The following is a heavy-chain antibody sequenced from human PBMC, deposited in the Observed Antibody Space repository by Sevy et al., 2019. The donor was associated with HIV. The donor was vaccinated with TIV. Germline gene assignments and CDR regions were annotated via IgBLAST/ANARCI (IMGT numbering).Heavy chain of an antibody. V-gene: IGHV3-21*01. CDR2: ISSNSAYI. J-gene: IGHJ4*02. CDR1: GFTFSSYR. CDR3: ARAVLEMSTWRSDY. D-gene: IGHD1-1*01. Sequence: LSLTCAASGFTFSSYRMTWVRQAPGKGLEWVSCISSNSAYINYADSVKGRFTISRDNAKNLLYLQMDSLRAEDTAVYYCARAVLEMSTWRSDYWGQGTLVTVSS.